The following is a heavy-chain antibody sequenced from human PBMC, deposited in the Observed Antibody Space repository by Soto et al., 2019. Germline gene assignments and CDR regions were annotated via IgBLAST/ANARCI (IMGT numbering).Heavy chain of an antibody. CDR2: ISYDGSNK. Sequence: SGGSLRLSCAASGFTFSSYGMHWVRQAPGKGLEWVAVISYDGSNKYYADSVKGRFTISRDNSKNTLYLQMNSLRAEDTAVYYCAKALRSYYYYYMDVWGKGTTVTVSS. J-gene: IGHJ6*03. CDR3: AKALRSYYYYYMDV. CDR1: GFTFSSYG. V-gene: IGHV3-30*18.